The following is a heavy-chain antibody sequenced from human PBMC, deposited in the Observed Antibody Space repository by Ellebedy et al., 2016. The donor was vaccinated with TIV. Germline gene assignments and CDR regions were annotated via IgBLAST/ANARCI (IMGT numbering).Heavy chain of an antibody. J-gene: IGHJ4*02. D-gene: IGHD5-12*01. CDR1: GFSFRSYW. CDR3: ARGGYGRPFDC. Sequence: GESLKISCAASGFSFRSYWMSWVRQAPGKGLEWVANIYQDGSAQYYVDSVKGRFTISRDSAKNSLFLQMNSLRVEDTAVYFCARGGYGRPFDCWGQGTLVTVSS. CDR2: IYQDGSAQ. V-gene: IGHV3-7*03.